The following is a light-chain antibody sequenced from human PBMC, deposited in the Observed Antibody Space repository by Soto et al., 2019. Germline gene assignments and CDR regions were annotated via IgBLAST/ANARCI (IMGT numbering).Light chain of an antibody. CDR3: QQSYSTPPDT. V-gene: IGKV1-39*01. Sequence: DIQMTQSPSSLSASVGDRVIITCRASQSISRSLNWYQQKPGKAPKLLIYTASSLQSGVPSRFSGSGSGTDFTLTISNPQPEDFATYYCQQSYSTPPDTFGQRTKLEIK. CDR1: QSISRS. CDR2: TAS. J-gene: IGKJ2*01.